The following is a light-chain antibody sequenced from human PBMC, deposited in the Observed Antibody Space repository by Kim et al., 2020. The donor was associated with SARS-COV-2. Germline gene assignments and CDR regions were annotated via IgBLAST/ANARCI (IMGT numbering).Light chain of an antibody. CDR2: YDT. Sequence: VPPGQTARITCGGNNIGAKSVHWYQQKPGQAPLLVIYYDTDRPSGIPERFSGSNSGDTATLTITRVEAGDEADYYCQAWDSGRDLLFGGGTQLTVL. CDR3: QAWDSGRDLL. V-gene: IGLV3-21*04. J-gene: IGLJ2*01. CDR1: NIGAKS.